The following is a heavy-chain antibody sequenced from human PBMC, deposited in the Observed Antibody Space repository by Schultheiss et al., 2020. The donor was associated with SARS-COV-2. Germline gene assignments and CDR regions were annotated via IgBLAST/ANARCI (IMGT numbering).Heavy chain of an antibody. Sequence: SETLSLTCTVSGGSISSYYWSWIRQPPGKGLEWIGYIYYSGSTYYNPSLKSRVTISVDTSKNQFSLKLSSVTAADTAVYYCARVPVPNWNHDDAFDIWGQGTMVTVSS. D-gene: IGHD1-14*01. CDR3: ARVPVPNWNHDDAFDI. V-gene: IGHV4-59*01. CDR1: GGSISSYY. J-gene: IGHJ3*02. CDR2: IYYSGST.